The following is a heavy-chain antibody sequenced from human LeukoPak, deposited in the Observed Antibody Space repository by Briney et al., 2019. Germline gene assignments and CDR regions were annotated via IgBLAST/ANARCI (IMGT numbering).Heavy chain of an antibody. CDR2: IYYSEST. V-gene: IGHV4-30-4*01. Sequence: SETLSLTCTVSGVSISSGDYYWSWIRQPPGKGLEWIGYIYYSESTYYNPSLKSRVTISVVTSKNQFSLKRSSVTAADTAVYYCARLGRLWPDWYCDLWGRGPLDTVS. CDR1: GVSISSGDYY. J-gene: IGHJ2*01. CDR3: ARLGRLWPDWYCDL. D-gene: IGHD5-18*01.